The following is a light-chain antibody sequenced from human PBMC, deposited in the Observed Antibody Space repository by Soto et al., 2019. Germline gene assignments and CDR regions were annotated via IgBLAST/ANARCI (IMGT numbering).Light chain of an antibody. J-gene: IGKJ3*01. CDR1: QGIRKY. Sequence: DIQMTQSPTSLSASVGDRVTITCRASQGIRKYVAWYQQIPGKAPKLLIYAASTLQSGVPSRFSGSGSGTDFTLTITGLQPEDVATCSCQMYRSVPVFGPGTKVEIK. CDR3: QMYRSVPV. CDR2: AAS. V-gene: IGKV1-27*01.